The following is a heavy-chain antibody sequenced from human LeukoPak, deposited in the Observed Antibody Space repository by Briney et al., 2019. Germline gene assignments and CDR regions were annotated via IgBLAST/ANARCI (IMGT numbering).Heavy chain of an antibody. CDR1: GFTFSRHW. CDR3: VTDLVTKGYFDC. CDR2: IKEDGSEK. V-gene: IGHV3-7*03. Sequence: PGGSLRLSCAASGFTFSRHWMSWVRQAPGKGLEWVANIKEDGSEKYYVDSVKGRFTISRDNAKNSLYLQMNSLKTEDTAVYYCVTDLVTKGYFDCWGQGTLVTVSS. D-gene: IGHD2-21*02. J-gene: IGHJ4*02.